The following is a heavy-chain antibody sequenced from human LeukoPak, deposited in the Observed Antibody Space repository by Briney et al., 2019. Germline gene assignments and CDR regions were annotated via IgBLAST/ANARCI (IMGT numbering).Heavy chain of an antibody. D-gene: IGHD6-13*01. Sequence: GGSLRLSCAASGFTFSSYAMHWVRQAPGKGLEWVAFIRHDGSNKYYADSVKGRFTISRDNSKNTLYLQMNSLRAEDTAVYYCAKVIAAAGPLDYWGQGTLVTVSS. CDR2: IRHDGSNK. CDR3: AKVIAAAGPLDY. CDR1: GFTFSSYA. J-gene: IGHJ4*02. V-gene: IGHV3-30*02.